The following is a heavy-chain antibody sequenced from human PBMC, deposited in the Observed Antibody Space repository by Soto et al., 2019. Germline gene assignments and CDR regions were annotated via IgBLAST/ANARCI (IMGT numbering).Heavy chain of an antibody. CDR3: AKPRLYTGYYYMDV. V-gene: IGHV3-23*01. D-gene: IGHD3-16*02. CDR2: ISGSGGST. J-gene: IGHJ6*03. CDR1: GFTFSSYA. Sequence: GGSLRLSCAASGFTFSSYAMSWVRQAPGKGLEWVSAISGSGGSTYYADSVKGRFTISRDNSKNTLYLQMNSLRAEDTAVYYCAKPRLYTGYYYMDVWGKGTTVTVSS.